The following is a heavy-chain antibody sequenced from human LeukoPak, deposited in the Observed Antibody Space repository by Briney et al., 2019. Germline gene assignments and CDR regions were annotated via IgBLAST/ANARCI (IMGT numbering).Heavy chain of an antibody. D-gene: IGHD1-7*01. Sequence: GGSLRLTCAASGFTFNTYEMNWVRQAPGKGLEWVSYISSSGSTIYYADYVKGRFTISRDNAKNSLYLQMNSLRAEDTAVYYCARGGWNYVFNYWGQGTLVTVSS. CDR1: GFTFNTYE. CDR2: ISSSGSTI. CDR3: ARGGWNYVFNY. V-gene: IGHV3-48*03. J-gene: IGHJ4*02.